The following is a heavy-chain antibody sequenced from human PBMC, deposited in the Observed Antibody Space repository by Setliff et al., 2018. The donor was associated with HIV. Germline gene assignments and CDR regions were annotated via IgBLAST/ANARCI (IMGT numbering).Heavy chain of an antibody. V-gene: IGHV4-59*03. CDR3: AGGDLYGDYAFSY. D-gene: IGHD4-17*01. CDR1: GGSISSYY. J-gene: IGHJ4*02. CDR2: IYYSGST. Sequence: TLSLTCTVSGGSISSYYWSWIRQPPGKGLEWIGYIYYSGSTNYNPSLKSRVTISVDTSNNQFSLKLSSVTAADTAVYYCAGGDLYGDYAFSYWGQGTLVTVSS.